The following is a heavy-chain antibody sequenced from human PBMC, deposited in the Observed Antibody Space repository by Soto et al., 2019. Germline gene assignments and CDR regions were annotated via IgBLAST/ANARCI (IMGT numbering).Heavy chain of an antibody. CDR1: GFTFTSYA. CDR2: ISSGGST. Sequence: SLRLSCAASGFTFTSYAMGWVRQAPGKGLEWVSVISSGGSTYYADSVRGRFTISRDNSKDTLSLQMNSLRAEDTAVYYCAKRRGAGGHFDYWGQGALVTVSS. D-gene: IGHD2-15*01. J-gene: IGHJ4*02. V-gene: IGHV3-23*01. CDR3: AKRRGAGGHFDY.